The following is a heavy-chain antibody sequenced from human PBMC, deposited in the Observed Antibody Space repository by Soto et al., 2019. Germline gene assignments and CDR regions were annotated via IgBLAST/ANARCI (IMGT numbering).Heavy chain of an antibody. Sequence: SVKVSCKASGGTFSSYAISWVRQAPGQGLEWMGGIIPIFGTANYAQKFQGRVTITADESTSTAYMELSSLRSEDTAVYYCARDKSYYDSSGYQTSNWFDPWGQGTLVTVSS. CDR3: ARDKSYYDSSGYQTSNWFDP. CDR1: GGTFSSYA. D-gene: IGHD3-22*01. J-gene: IGHJ5*02. V-gene: IGHV1-69*13. CDR2: IIPIFGTA.